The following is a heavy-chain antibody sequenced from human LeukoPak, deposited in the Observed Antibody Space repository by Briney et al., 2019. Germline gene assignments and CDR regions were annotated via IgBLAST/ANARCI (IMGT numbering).Heavy chain of an antibody. D-gene: IGHD4-17*01. CDR2: LYSGGST. CDR1: GFTVSSNY. V-gene: IGHV3-53*01. Sequence: NPGGSLRLSCAASGFTVSSNYMSWVRQAPGKGLEWVSVLYSGGSTYYADSVKGRFTISRDNSKNTLYLQMNSLRAEDTAVYFCAKGDGDYLDYFDYWGQGTLVTVSS. CDR3: AKGDGDYLDYFDY. J-gene: IGHJ4*02.